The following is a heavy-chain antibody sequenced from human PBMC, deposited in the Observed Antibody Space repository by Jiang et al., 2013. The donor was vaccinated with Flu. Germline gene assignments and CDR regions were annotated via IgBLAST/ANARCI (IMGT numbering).Heavy chain of an antibody. Sequence: LLKPSETLSLTCTVSGYSISSGYYWGWIRQPPGKGLEWIGSIYHSGSTYYNPSLKSRVTISVDTSKNQFSLKLSSVTAADTAVYYCARDWQWLPGGGMDVWGQGDHGHRLL. D-gene: IGHD6-19*01. CDR2: IYHSGST. CDR1: GYSISSGYY. CDR3: ARDWQWLPGGGMDV. J-gene: IGHJ6*02. V-gene: IGHV4-38-2*02.